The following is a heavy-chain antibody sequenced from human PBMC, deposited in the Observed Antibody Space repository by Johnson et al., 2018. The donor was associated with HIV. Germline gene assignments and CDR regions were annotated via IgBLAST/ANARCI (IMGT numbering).Heavy chain of an antibody. Sequence: MQLVESGGGLVQPGGSLRLSCVASGFTFSNYWMSWVRQAPGKGLEWVANIKQGESEKNYVDSVKGRFTISRDNSKNTLYLQMNSLRAEDTAVYYCARDLEDIVVVPAAIGAFDIWGQGTMVTVSS. J-gene: IGHJ3*02. CDR1: GFTFSNYW. CDR2: IKQGESEK. V-gene: IGHV3-7*01. CDR3: ARDLEDIVVVPAAIGAFDI. D-gene: IGHD2-2*01.